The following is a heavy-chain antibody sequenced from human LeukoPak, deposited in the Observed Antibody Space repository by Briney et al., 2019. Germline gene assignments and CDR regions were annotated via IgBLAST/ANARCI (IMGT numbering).Heavy chain of an antibody. V-gene: IGHV3-53*01. Sequence: GGSLRLSCAASGFSVSSTYLTWVRQAPGKELEWLSVLYSNGIISYADSVKGRFTISTDSSENAVYLQMDILRPEDTALYFCARGKLYSYETTSYYGPFDCWGQGTLVTVSS. CDR2: LYSNGII. J-gene: IGHJ4*02. CDR1: GFSVSSTY. D-gene: IGHD3-22*01. CDR3: ARGKLYSYETTSYYGPFDC.